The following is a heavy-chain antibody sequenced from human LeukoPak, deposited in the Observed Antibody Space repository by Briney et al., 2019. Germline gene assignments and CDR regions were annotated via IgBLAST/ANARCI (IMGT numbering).Heavy chain of an antibody. J-gene: IGHJ3*02. CDR3: ATGSYSAHAFDI. CDR2: FDPEDGET. D-gene: IGHD2-21*01. V-gene: IGHV1-24*01. CDR1: GYTLSELS. Sequence: ASVKVSCKVSGYTLSELSMHWVRQAPGKGLEWMGGFDPEDGETIYAQKFQGRVTMTEDTSTDTAYMELSSLRSEDTAVYYCATGSYSAHAFDIWGQGTMVTVSS.